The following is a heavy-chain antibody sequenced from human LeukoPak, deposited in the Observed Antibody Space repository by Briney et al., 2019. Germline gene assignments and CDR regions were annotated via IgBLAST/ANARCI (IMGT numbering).Heavy chain of an antibody. D-gene: IGHD5-24*01. CDR3: ARGGDAHKGGNY. Sequence: NSGGSLRLSCAVSGFMFREYGMHWVGQTPDKGLEWVGEIHPSGSTSYNPSLKSRVTISVDTSKNQLSLKLSSVTAADTAVYFCARGGDAHKGGNYWGQGTLVTVSS. CDR2: IHPSGST. CDR1: GFMFREYG. J-gene: IGHJ4*02. V-gene: IGHV4-34*01.